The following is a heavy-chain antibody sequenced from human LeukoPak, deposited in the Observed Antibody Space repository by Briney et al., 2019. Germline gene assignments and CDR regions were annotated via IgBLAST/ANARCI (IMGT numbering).Heavy chain of an antibody. CDR3: ARRSGDGYNYQFDY. D-gene: IGHD5-24*01. J-gene: IGHJ4*02. CDR1: GYSFTSYW. V-gene: IGHV5-10-1*01. CDR2: VDPSDSYS. Sequence: GESLKISCKGSGYSFTSYWIGWVRQMPGKGLEWMGKVDPSDSYSNYSPSFQGHVTISVDKSIRTAYLQWSSLKASDTAMYYCARRSGDGYNYQFDYWGQGTLVTVSS.